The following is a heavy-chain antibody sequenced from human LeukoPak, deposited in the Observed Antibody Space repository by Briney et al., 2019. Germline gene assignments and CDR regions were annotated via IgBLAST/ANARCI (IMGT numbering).Heavy chain of an antibody. CDR1: GGSISSGDYY. CDR2: IYYSGST. V-gene: IGHV4-61*08. J-gene: IGHJ4*02. D-gene: IGHD2-2*01. Sequence: SQTLSLTCTVSGGSISSGDYYWSWIRQPPGKGLEWIGYIYYSGSTNYNPSLKSRVTISVDTSKNQFSLKLSSVTAADTAVYYCARRKKYCSSTSCPVGFDYWGQGTLVTVSS. CDR3: ARRKKYCSSTSCPVGFDY.